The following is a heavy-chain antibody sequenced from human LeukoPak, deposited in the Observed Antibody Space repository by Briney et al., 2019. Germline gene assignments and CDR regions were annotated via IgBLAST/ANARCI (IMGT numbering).Heavy chain of an antibody. D-gene: IGHD2-15*01. J-gene: IGHJ4*02. Sequence: PGGSLRLSCAVSGFTFSNFAMSWVRQAPGKGLEWVSGVSGSGGTTYYADSVKGRFTISRDNAKNSLYLQMNSLRAEDTALYYCAKDPGSGEIDYWGQGTLVTVSS. V-gene: IGHV3-23*01. CDR1: GFTFSNFA. CDR2: VSGSGGTT. CDR3: AKDPGSGEIDY.